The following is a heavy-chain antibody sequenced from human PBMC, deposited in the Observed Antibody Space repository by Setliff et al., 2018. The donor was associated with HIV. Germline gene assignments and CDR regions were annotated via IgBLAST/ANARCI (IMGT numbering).Heavy chain of an antibody. CDR2: ISYDGSNK. Sequence: GGSLRLSCAASGFTFRNHAMHWVRQAPGKGLEWVAVISYDGSNKFYADSVKGRFTISRDNSKNTLYLQMNSLRAEDTAVYYCARDGRLPSSYWYFDLWGRGTLVTVSS. V-gene: IGHV3-30*04. D-gene: IGHD2-21*02. J-gene: IGHJ2*01. CDR3: ARDGRLPSSYWYFDL. CDR1: GFTFRNHA.